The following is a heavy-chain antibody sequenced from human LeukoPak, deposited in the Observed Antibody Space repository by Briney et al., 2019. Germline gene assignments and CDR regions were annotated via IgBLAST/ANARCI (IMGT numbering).Heavy chain of an antibody. J-gene: IGHJ3*02. D-gene: IGHD3-10*01. CDR3: ARTNLWFGELDAFDI. CDR1: GFRFSNYW. V-gene: IGHV5-51*01. Sequence: GGSLKISCKGSGFRFSNYWIAWVRPMPGKGVEWMGIIYPDDSNTRYSPSFQGQVTISADKYISIASLQWSSLKASDTAMYYCARTNLWFGELDAFDIWGQGTLVTVSS. CDR2: IYPDDSNT.